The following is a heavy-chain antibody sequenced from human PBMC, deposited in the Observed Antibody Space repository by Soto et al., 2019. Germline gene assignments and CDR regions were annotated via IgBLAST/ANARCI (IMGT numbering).Heavy chain of an antibody. CDR1: GFIFRNYA. D-gene: IGHD6-19*01. CDR2: IGGSGADT. J-gene: IGHJ4*02. CDR3: AIPSGLTVTGPDY. V-gene: IGHV3-23*01. Sequence: GGSLRLSCAASGFIFRNYAMSWVRQAPGKGLEWVSAIGGSGADTYYADSVKGRFTISRDNSKNTLYLQMNSLRAEDTAVYFCAIPSGLTVTGPDYWGQGTLVTVSS.